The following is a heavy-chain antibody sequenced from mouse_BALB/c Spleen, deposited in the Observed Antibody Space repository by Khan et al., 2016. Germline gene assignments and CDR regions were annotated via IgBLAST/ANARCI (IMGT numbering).Heavy chain of an antibody. J-gene: IGHJ2*01. V-gene: IGHV5-17*02. CDR3: GRGDY. Sequence: EVELVESGGGLVQPGGSRKLSCAASVFTFSRFGMHWVRQAPEKGLEWVAYISSGSSTIYYADTLKGRFTISRDNPKKALFLQMTSLRSEDTAVCYCGRGDYWGQGTTLTVSS. CDR1: VFTFSRFG. CDR2: ISSGSSTI.